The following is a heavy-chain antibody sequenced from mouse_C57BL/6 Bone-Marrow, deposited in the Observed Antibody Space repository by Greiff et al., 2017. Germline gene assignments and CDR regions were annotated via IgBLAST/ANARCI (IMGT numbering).Heavy chain of an antibody. Sequence: VQLQQSGAELARPGASVKLSCKASGYTFTSYGISWVKQRTGQGLEWIGEIYPRSCNTYYNEKFKGKATLTADKSSSTAYMELRSLTSEDSAVYFCARQLRLRRKGAMDYWGQGTSVTVSS. CDR2: IYPRSCNT. V-gene: IGHV1-81*01. D-gene: IGHD3-2*02. CDR3: ARQLRLRRKGAMDY. J-gene: IGHJ4*01. CDR1: GYTFTSYG.